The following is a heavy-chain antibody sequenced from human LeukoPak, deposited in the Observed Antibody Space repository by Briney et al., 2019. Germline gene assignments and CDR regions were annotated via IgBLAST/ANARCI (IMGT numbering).Heavy chain of an antibody. D-gene: IGHD2-15*01. CDR1: GFTFSSYA. CDR2: ISGSGGST. Sequence: GGSLRLSCAASGFTFSSYAMSWVRQAPGKGLEWVSAISGSGGSTYYADSVKGRFTISRDNSKNTLYLQMNSLRAEDTAVYYCAKWTVVYCSGGSCYYGYWGQGTLVTVSS. V-gene: IGHV3-23*01. CDR3: AKWTVVYCSGGSCYYGY. J-gene: IGHJ4*02.